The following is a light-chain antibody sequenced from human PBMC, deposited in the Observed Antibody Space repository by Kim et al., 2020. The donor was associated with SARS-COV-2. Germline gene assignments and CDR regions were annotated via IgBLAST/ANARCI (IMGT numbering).Light chain of an antibody. CDR3: QETYTNDPYT. CDR1: QNIMRY. CDR2: AAS. Sequence: DIQLTQSPSPLSASVGDRVTITCRTSQNIMRYLNWYQQTPGKAPRLLVYAASILHSGVPSRFSASGSGTEFNLTISSLQPEDFAIYYCQETYTNDPYTFGQGTKLEI. V-gene: IGKV1-39*01. J-gene: IGKJ2*01.